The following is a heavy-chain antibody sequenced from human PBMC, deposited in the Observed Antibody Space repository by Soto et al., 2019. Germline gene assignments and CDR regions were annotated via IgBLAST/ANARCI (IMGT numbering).Heavy chain of an antibody. CDR2: IIPIFGTA. V-gene: IGHV1-69*13. J-gene: IGHJ4*02. Sequence: SVKVSCKASGGTFSSYAISWVRQAPGQGLEWMGGIIPIFGTANYAQKFQGRVTITADESTSTAYMELSSLRSEDTAVYYCARAPYYYDSSGYYYFDYWGQGTLVTVSS. CDR1: GGTFSSYA. D-gene: IGHD3-22*01. CDR3: ARAPYYYDSSGYYYFDY.